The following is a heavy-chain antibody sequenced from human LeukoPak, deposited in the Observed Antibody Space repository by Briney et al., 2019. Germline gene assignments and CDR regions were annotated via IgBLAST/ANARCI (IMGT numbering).Heavy chain of an antibody. V-gene: IGHV4-30-2*01. CDR3: ARVDSSGYYHIDY. Sequence: SETLSLTCAVSGGSISSGGYSWSWIRQPPGKGLEWIGYIYHSGSTYYNPSLKSRVTISVDRSKNQFSLKLSSVTAADTAVYYCARVDSSGYYHIDYWGQGTLVTVSS. J-gene: IGHJ4*02. CDR1: GGSISSGGYS. D-gene: IGHD3-22*01. CDR2: IYHSGST.